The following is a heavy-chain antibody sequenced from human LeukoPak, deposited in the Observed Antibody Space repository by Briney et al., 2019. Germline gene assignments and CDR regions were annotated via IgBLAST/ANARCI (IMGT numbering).Heavy chain of an antibody. V-gene: IGHV1-8*03. CDR2: MSPNSGNT. J-gene: IGHJ5*02. Sequence: ASVKVSCKASGYTFTSYDINWVRQATGQGLEWMGWMSPNSGNTGYAQKFQGRVTITRNTSISTAYMELSSLRSEDTAVYYCARGANLWYYDFWSGSPYNWFDPWGQGTLVTVSS. CDR3: ARGANLWYYDFWSGSPYNWFDP. CDR1: GYTFTSYD. D-gene: IGHD3-3*01.